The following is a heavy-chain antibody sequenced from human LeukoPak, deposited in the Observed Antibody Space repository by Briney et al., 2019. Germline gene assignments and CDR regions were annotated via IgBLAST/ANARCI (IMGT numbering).Heavy chain of an antibody. CDR2: IYYSGST. V-gene: IGHV4-59*01. Sequence: SETLSLTCTVSGGSITSYHYSWIRQPPGKGLEWIGYIYYSGSTNYNPSLKSRVTISVDTSKNQFSLKLSSVTAADTAVYYCARGGSGTYYHYWGQGTLVTVSS. CDR3: ARGGSGTYYHY. CDR1: GGSITSYH. J-gene: IGHJ4*02. D-gene: IGHD1-26*01.